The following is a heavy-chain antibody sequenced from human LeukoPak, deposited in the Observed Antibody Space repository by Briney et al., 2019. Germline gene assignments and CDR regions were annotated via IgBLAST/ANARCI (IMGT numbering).Heavy chain of an antibody. J-gene: IGHJ4*02. CDR3: AKGQGSVYDRCIDY. Sequence: QSGGSLRLSCAASGFTFSSYAMSWVRQAPGKGLEWVSAISGSGGSTYYADSVKGRFTISRDNSKNTLYLQMNSLRAEDMAVYYCAKGQGSVYDRCIDYWGQGTLVTVSS. V-gene: IGHV3-23*01. CDR1: GFTFSSYA. D-gene: IGHD5/OR15-5a*01. CDR2: ISGSGGST.